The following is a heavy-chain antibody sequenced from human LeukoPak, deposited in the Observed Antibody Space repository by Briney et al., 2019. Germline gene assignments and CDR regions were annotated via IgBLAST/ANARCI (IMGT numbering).Heavy chain of an antibody. CDR2: IKQDGSEK. V-gene: IGHV3-7*01. D-gene: IGHD2-2*01. CDR3: ARGPYDYGDF. J-gene: IGHJ4*02. CDR1: GFTFSRYW. Sequence: GGSLRLSCAASGFTFSRYWMGWVRQAPGKGLEWVANIKQDGSEKYYVDSVKGRFTISRDNAKNSLYLQMNSLRAEDTAVYYCARGPYDYGDFWGQGTLVTVSS.